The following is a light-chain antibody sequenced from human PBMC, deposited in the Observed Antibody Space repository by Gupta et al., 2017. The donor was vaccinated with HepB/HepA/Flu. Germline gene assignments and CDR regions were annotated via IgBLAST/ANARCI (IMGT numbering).Light chain of an antibody. CDR1: SSNIGRNT. CDR3: AAWDDSLNGWV. Sequence: QSVVTQPPSASGTPGQRVPISCSGSSSNIGRNTVNWYQPLPGTAPKLLIYSNNQRPSGVPDRFSGSKSGTSASLAISGLQSDDEADYYCAAWDDSLNGWVFGGGTKLTVL. V-gene: IGLV1-44*01. J-gene: IGLJ3*02. CDR2: SNN.